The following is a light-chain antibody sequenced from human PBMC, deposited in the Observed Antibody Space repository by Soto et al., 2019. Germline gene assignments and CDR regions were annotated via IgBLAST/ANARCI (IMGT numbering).Light chain of an antibody. J-gene: IGKJ1*01. CDR3: QQSYSTPRT. CDR1: QSISSY. V-gene: IGKV1-39*01. CDR2: AAS. Sequence: DSRMAESVSSLAAAGGRRITINCRASQSISSYLNWYQQKPGKAPKLLIYAASSLQSGVPSRFSGSGSGTDFTLTISSLQPEDFATYYCQQSYSTPRTFGQGTKVDIK.